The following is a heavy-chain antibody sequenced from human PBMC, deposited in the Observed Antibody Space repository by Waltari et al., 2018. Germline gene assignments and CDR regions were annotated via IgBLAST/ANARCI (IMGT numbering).Heavy chain of an antibody. Sequence: QVQLQQWGAGLLKPSETLSLTCAVYGGSFSGYYWSWIRQPPGKGLEWIGEINHSGSTNYNPSLKSRVTISVDTSKNQFSLKLSSVTAADTAVYYCARAQGIAAAGNWFDPWGQGTLVTVSS. J-gene: IGHJ5*02. V-gene: IGHV4-34*01. D-gene: IGHD6-13*01. CDR3: ARAQGIAAAGNWFDP. CDR2: INHSGST. CDR1: GGSFSGYY.